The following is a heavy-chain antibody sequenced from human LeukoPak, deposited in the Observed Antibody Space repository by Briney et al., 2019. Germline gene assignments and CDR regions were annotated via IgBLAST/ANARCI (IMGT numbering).Heavy chain of an antibody. CDR2: IYSSGST. J-gene: IGHJ5*02. CDR1: GGSFNSFF. D-gene: IGHD3-10*01. V-gene: IGHV4-4*08. Sequence: SETLSLTCTVSGGSFNSFFWSWIRQPPGKGLEWIGSIYSSGSTYYSPSLKSRVTISLDTSKNQFSLNLISVAAADAAVYYCARRGTWFDPWGQGTLVTVSS. CDR3: ARRGTWFDP.